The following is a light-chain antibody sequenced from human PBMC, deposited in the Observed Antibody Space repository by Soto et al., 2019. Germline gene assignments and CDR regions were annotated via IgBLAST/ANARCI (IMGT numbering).Light chain of an antibody. CDR1: SNDVGGYNY. V-gene: IGLV2-14*01. Sequence: QSALTQPASVSGSPGQSITISCTGTSNDVGGYNYVSWYQQHPGKAPKLIIYEVSNRPSGVSNRFSGSKSGDTASLTISGLQAEDEADYYCTSYTSSDTVVFGGGTKLT. CDR2: EVS. J-gene: IGLJ2*01. CDR3: TSYTSSDTVV.